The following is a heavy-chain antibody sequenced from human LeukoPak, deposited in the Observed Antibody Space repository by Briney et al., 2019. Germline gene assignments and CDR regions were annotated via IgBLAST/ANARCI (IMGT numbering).Heavy chain of an antibody. CDR1: GFTFNRYS. V-gene: IGHV3-21*01. CDR2: ISSSSSYI. D-gene: IGHD6-19*01. J-gene: IGHJ4*02. CDR3: ARPSNEGQWLVGQGVDY. Sequence: GGSLRLSCAAPGFTFNRYSMNWVRRAPGKGLEWVSSISSSSSYIYYADSVKGRFTISRDNAKKSMYLEMNSLRAEDTAVYYCARPSNEGQWLVGQGVDYWGQGTLVTVSS.